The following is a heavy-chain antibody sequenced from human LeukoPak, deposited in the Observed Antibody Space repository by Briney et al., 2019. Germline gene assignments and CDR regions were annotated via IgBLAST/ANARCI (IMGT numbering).Heavy chain of an antibody. Sequence: PSETLSLTCTVSGGSISSSSYYWAWIRQPPGKGLEWIGSIHYSGSTYYNPSLKSRVTISVDTSKNQFSLKLSSVTAADTAVYYCARDSDYCSGGSCLGYWGQGTLVTVSS. CDR2: IHYSGST. CDR1: GGSISSSSYY. J-gene: IGHJ4*02. V-gene: IGHV4-39*07. D-gene: IGHD2-15*01. CDR3: ARDSDYCSGGSCLGY.